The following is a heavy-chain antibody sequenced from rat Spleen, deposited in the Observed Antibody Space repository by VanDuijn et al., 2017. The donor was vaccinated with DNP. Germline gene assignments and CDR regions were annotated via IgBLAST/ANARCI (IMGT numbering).Heavy chain of an antibody. CDR3: TSPNIGTTTDY. CDR1: GFSFRDYN. J-gene: IGHJ2*01. Sequence: EVQLVESGGGLLQPGRSLKLSCVASGFSFRDYNMAWVRQAPQKGLEWVATIIYDGGRTYYRDSVKGRFTISRDNAKSTLYLQMDSLRSADTATYDCTSPNIGTTTDYWGQGVMVTGSS. CDR2: IIYDGGRT. V-gene: IGHV5S10*01. D-gene: IGHD1-5*01.